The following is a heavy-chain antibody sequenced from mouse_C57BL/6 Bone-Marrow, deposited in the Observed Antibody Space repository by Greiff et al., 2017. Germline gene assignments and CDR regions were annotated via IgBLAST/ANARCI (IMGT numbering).Heavy chain of an antibody. D-gene: IGHD2-2*01. CDR3: ARLYGYDPCAY. J-gene: IGHJ3*01. V-gene: IGHV5-6*01. CDR1: GFTFSSYG. Sequence: EVQGVESGGDLVKPGGSLKLSCAASGFTFSSYGMSWVRQTPDKRLEWVATISSGGSYTYYPDSVKGRFTISRDNAKNTLYLQMSSLKSEDTAMYYCARLYGYDPCAYWGQGTLVTVSA. CDR2: ISSGGSYT.